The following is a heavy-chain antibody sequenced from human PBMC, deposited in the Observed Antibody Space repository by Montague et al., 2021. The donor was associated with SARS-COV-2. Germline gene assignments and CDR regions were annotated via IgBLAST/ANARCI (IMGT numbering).Heavy chain of an antibody. Sequence: SETLSLTCTVHGGSFSTYSWNWIRQPPGKGLEWIGEIHHCGSTNYNPSLTSRVTISADTSKNQFSLKLTSVAAADTAVYYCSRLADGVVPSPILGVGPYYAYNDGGVWGKGTTVTVSS. D-gene: IGHD3-10*01. CDR2: IHHCGST. V-gene: IGHV4-34*01. CDR1: GGSFSTYS. J-gene: IGHJ6*03. CDR3: SRLADGVVPSPILGVGPYYAYNDGGV.